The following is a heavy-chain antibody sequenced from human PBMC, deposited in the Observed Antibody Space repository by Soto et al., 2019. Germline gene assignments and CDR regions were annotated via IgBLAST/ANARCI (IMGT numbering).Heavy chain of an antibody. D-gene: IGHD6-6*01. CDR1: GFTFSSYW. Sequence: PGGSLRLSCAASGFTFSSYWMSWVRQAPGKGLEWVANIKQDGSEKYYVDSVKGRFTISRDNAKNSLYLQMNSLRAEDTAVYYCARAEYSSLTDAFDIWGQGTMVTVSS. V-gene: IGHV3-7*01. J-gene: IGHJ3*02. CDR2: IKQDGSEK. CDR3: ARAEYSSLTDAFDI.